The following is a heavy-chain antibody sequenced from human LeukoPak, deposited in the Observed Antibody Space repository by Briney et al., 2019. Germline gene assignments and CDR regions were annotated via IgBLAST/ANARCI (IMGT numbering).Heavy chain of an antibody. Sequence: ASVKVSCKASGGTFSSYAISWVRQAPGQGLEWMGGIIPIFGTANYAQKFQGRVTITADESTSTAYMELRSLRSDDTAVYYCARDGFLELDYWGQGTLVTVSS. D-gene: IGHD3-3*01. CDR1: GGTFSSYA. V-gene: IGHV1-69*01. CDR3: ARDGFLELDY. CDR2: IIPIFGTA. J-gene: IGHJ4*02.